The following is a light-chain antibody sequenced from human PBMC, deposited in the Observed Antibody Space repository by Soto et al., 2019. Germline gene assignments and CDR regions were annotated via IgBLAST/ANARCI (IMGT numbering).Light chain of an antibody. V-gene: IGLV2-14*01. J-gene: IGLJ1*01. CDR2: EVN. CDR1: SSDVGGYNY. Sequence: QSALTQPASVAGSPGQSFTISCTGTSSDVGGYNYVSWYQQHPGKAPKVMIYEVNYRPSGVSNRFSGSKSGNTASLTISGLQTEDEADYYCSSYTSSSTYVFGTGTKVTVL. CDR3: SSYTSSSTYV.